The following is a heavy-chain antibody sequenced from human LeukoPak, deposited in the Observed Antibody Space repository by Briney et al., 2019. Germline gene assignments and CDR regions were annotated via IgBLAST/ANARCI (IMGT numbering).Heavy chain of an antibody. CDR2: INHSGST. Sequence: ASETLSLTCAVYGGSFSGYYWSWIRQPPGKGLEWIGEINHSGSTNYNPSLKSRVTISVDTSKNQFSLKLSSVTAADTAVYYCARGLEFGPAARWFAPWGQGTLVTVSS. CDR3: ARGLEFGPAARWFAP. J-gene: IGHJ5*02. CDR1: GGSFSGYY. D-gene: IGHD2-2*01. V-gene: IGHV4-34*01.